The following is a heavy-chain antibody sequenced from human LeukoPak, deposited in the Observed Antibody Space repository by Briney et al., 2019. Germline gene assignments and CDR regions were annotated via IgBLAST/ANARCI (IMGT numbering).Heavy chain of an antibody. CDR3: ARADPFFDSSGYHYAFDI. Sequence: GGSVTVSCKASGYTLTGYYMHWVRHAPGQGLEWMGWINPNSGDTNYAQKYQGRINMTRDTSLSTAYMELSRLTSYDTAVYSCARADPFFDSSGYHYAFDIWGQGTMVTVSS. CDR2: INPNSGDT. D-gene: IGHD3-22*01. V-gene: IGHV1-2*02. CDR1: GYTLTGYY. J-gene: IGHJ3*02.